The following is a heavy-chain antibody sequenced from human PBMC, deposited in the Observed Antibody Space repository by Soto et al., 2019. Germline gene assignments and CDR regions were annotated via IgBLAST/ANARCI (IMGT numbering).Heavy chain of an antibody. CDR3: ARLSVAGPYADGMDV. CDR1: GGTFSSYA. Sequence: SVKVSCKASGGTFSSYAISWVRQAPGQGLEWMGGIIPIFGTANYAQKFQGRVTITADESTSTAYMELSSLRSEDTAVYYCARLSVAGPYADGMDVWGQGTTVTGS. CDR2: IIPIFGTA. J-gene: IGHJ6*02. V-gene: IGHV1-69*13. D-gene: IGHD6-19*01.